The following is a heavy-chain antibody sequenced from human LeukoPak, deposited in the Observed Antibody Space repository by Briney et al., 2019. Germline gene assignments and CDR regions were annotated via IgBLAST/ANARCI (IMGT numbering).Heavy chain of an antibody. CDR3: ATHPQAVAGISQRFDY. Sequence: PETLPLTCAVSGYSFSCGYYWGWTRPPPGKGLDRIGSIYHSGSTYYNPSLKSRVTISVDTSKNQFSLKLSSVTAADTAVYYCATHPQAVAGISQRFDYWGQGTLVTVSS. CDR1: GYSFSCGYY. J-gene: IGHJ4*02. CDR2: IYHSGST. D-gene: IGHD6-19*01. V-gene: IGHV4-38-2*01.